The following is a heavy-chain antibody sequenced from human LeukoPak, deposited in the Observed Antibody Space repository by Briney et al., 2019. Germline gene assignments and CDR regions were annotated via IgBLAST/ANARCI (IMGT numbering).Heavy chain of an antibody. D-gene: IGHD5-24*01. CDR2: IKQDGSEE. CDR3: ARDRGWLQFDY. Sequence: GGSLRLSCAASGFTFSSYWMSWVRQAPGKGLEWVANIKQDGSEEYYVDSVKGRFTISRDNAKNSLYLQMSSLRAEDTAVYYCARDRGWLQFDYWGQGTQVTVSS. CDR1: GFTFSSYW. J-gene: IGHJ4*02. V-gene: IGHV3-7*01.